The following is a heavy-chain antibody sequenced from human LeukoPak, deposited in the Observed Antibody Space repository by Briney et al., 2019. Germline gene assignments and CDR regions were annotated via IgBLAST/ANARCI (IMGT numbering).Heavy chain of an antibody. CDR2: IYSGGST. Sequence: PGGSLRLSCVPSGFSFSNYAMSWVRQAPGKGLEWVSLIYSGGSTYYADSVRGRFTISRDNSKNTLYLQMNSLRAEDTAVYYCARDKTAMGHFDYWGQGTLVTVSS. CDR1: GFSFSNYA. CDR3: ARDKTAMGHFDY. J-gene: IGHJ4*02. D-gene: IGHD5-18*01. V-gene: IGHV3-23*03.